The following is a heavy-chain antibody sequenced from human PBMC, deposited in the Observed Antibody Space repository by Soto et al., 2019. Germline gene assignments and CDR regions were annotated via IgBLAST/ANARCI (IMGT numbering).Heavy chain of an antibody. Sequence: EVQLVQSGAEVKKPGESLKISCKTSGYIFTNYWIGWVRQMPGKGPEWMGIIYPGDSETRYSPSFQGQVTISADKSITTAYLQWSSLKASDTAMYYCARLGHSGYDATRWFDPWGQGTLVTVSP. V-gene: IGHV5-51*01. D-gene: IGHD5-12*01. CDR3: ARLGHSGYDATRWFDP. J-gene: IGHJ5*02. CDR2: IYPGDSET. CDR1: GYIFTNYW.